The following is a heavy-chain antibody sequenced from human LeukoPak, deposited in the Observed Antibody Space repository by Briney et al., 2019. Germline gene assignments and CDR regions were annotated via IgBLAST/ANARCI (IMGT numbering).Heavy chain of an antibody. Sequence: ASVKVSCKASGYTFTSYDINWVRQATGQGLEWMGWISAYNGNTNYAQKLQGRVTMTTDTSTSTAYMELRSLRSDDTAVYYCAREREYSGYEEFDYGAQETLVTVS. V-gene: IGHV1-18*01. CDR2: ISAYNGNT. CDR1: GYTFTSYD. J-gene: IGHJ4*02. CDR3: AREREYSGYEEFDY. D-gene: IGHD5-12*01.